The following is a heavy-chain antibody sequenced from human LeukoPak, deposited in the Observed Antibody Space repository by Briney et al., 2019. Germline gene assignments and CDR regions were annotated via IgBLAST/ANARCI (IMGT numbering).Heavy chain of an antibody. CDR2: IYTSGST. D-gene: IGHD1-26*01. CDR3: ARDLPIVGATSGWFDP. CDR1: GYSISSGYY. V-gene: IGHV4-61*02. J-gene: IGHJ5*02. Sequence: SETLSLTCAVSGYSISSGYYWGWIRQPAGKGLEWIGRIYTSGSTNYNPSLKSRVTISVDTSKNQFSLKLSSVTAADTAVYYCARDLPIVGATSGWFDPWGQGTLVTVSS.